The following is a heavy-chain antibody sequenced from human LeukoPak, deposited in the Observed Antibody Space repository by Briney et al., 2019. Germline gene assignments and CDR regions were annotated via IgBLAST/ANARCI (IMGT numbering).Heavy chain of an antibody. CDR2: IRYDGSNK. D-gene: IGHD3-10*01. CDR1: GFTFSSYG. V-gene: IGHV3-30*02. CDR3: AQDGAFGELSFHY. Sequence: GGSLRLSCAASGFTFSSYGMHWVRQAPGKGLEWVAFIRYDGSNKYYADSVKGRFTISRDNSKNTLYLQMNSLRAEDTAVYYCAQDGAFGELSFHYWGQGTLVTVSS. J-gene: IGHJ4*02.